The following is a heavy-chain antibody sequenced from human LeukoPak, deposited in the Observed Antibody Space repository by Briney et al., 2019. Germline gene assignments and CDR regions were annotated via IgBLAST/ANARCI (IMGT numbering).Heavy chain of an antibody. D-gene: IGHD3-9*01. CDR2: ISGSGGST. J-gene: IGHJ4*02. Sequence: GGSLRLSCAASGFTFSSYAMSWVRQAPGKGLEWVSGISGSGGSTYNADSVKGRFTISRDNSKNTLSLQMNSLRPDDTAVYYCARSHYDVVTAYYKNWGQGTLVTVSS. V-gene: IGHV3-23*01. CDR1: GFTFSSYA. CDR3: ARSHYDVVTAYYKN.